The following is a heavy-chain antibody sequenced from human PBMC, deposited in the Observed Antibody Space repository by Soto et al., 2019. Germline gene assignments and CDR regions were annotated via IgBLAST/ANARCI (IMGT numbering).Heavy chain of an antibody. CDR2: ISAYNGNT. Sequence: QVQLVQSGAEVKKPGASVKVSCKASGYTFTSYGISWVRQAPGQGLEWMGWISAYNGNTNYAQKLQGRVTMTTDTSTSTAYMELRSVRSADTAVYYCARPITMVRGVITGWFDPWGQGTLVTVSS. J-gene: IGHJ5*02. CDR3: ARPITMVRGVITGWFDP. CDR1: GYTFTSYG. D-gene: IGHD3-10*01. V-gene: IGHV1-18*01.